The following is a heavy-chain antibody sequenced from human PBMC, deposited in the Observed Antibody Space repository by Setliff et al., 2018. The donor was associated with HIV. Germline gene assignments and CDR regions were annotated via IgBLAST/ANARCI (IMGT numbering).Heavy chain of an antibody. CDR1: GYTFTSYG. Sequence: ASVKVSCKASGYTFTSYGISWVRQAPGQGLEWMGWISAYNGNTNYAQKLQGRVTMTTDTSTSTAYMELRSLRSDDTAVYYCVRAYCSSTSCYLYAFDIWGQGTMVTV. V-gene: IGHV1-18*01. CDR2: ISAYNGNT. D-gene: IGHD2-2*01. CDR3: VRAYCSSTSCYLYAFDI. J-gene: IGHJ3*02.